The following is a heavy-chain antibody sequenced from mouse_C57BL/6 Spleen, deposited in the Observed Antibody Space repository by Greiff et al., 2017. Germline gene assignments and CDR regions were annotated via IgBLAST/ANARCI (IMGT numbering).Heavy chain of an antibody. D-gene: IGHD1-1*01. CDR2: IHPSDSDT. J-gene: IGHJ3*01. Sequence: QVQLQQPGAELVKPGASVKVSCKASGYTFTSYWMHWVKQRPGQGLEWIGRIHPSDSDTNYNQKFKGKATLTIDKSSSTAYMQLSSLTSEDSAVYYWAIYYGSSYSFAYWGQGTLVTVSA. V-gene: IGHV1-74*01. CDR3: AIYYGSSYSFAY. CDR1: GYTFTSYW.